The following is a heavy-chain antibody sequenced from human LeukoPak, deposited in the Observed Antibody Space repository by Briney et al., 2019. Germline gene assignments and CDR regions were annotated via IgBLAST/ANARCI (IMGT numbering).Heavy chain of an antibody. Sequence: ASVKVSCKASGYTFTGYYMHWVRQAPGQGLEWMGWINPNSGGTNYAQKFQGRVTMTRDKSIRTAYMELSRLTSDDTAVYYCARNIWFGESADAFDVWGQGTMVTVSS. J-gene: IGHJ3*01. CDR3: ARNIWFGESADAFDV. D-gene: IGHD3-10*01. V-gene: IGHV1-2*02. CDR1: GYTFTGYY. CDR2: INPNSGGT.